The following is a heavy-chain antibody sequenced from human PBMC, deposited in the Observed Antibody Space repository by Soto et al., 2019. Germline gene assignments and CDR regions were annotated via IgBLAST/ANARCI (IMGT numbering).Heavy chain of an antibody. J-gene: IGHJ4*02. D-gene: IGHD3-22*01. V-gene: IGHV3-23*01. Sequence: GGSLSLSCAASGFTFSSYSMSWVRQAPGKGLEWVSAISSSGGSTYYADSVKGRFTISRDNSKNTLYLQMNSLRAEDTAVYYCAKAAYYYDSSGYPPLGDYWGQGTLVTVSS. CDR3: AKAAYYYDSSGYPPLGDY. CDR1: GFTFSSYS. CDR2: ISSSGGST.